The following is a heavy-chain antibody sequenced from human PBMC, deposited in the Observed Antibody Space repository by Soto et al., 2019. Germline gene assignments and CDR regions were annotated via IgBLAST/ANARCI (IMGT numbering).Heavy chain of an antibody. CDR1: GFTFDDYA. CDR3: AKETFGRTAAGTWFDP. D-gene: IGHD6-13*01. V-gene: IGHV3-9*01. CDR2: ISWNSGSI. Sequence: PGGSLRLSCAASGFTFDDYAMHWVRQAPGKGLEWVSGISWNSGSIGYADSVKGRFTISRDNAKNSLYLQMNSLRAEDTALYYCAKETFGRTAAGTWFDPWGQGTMVTVYS. J-gene: IGHJ5*02.